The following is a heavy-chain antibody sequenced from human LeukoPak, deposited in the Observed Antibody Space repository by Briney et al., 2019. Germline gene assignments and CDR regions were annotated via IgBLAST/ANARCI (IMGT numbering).Heavy chain of an antibody. CDR1: GFTFSSYW. J-gene: IGHJ4*02. Sequence: PGGSLRLSCAASGFTFSSYWMSWVRQAPGKGLEWVANIKQDGSEKYYVDSVKGRFTISRDNAKNSLYLQMNSLRAEDTAVYYCARDSDYGDYYLDHWGQGTLVTVSS. D-gene: IGHD4-17*01. CDR3: ARDSDYGDYYLDH. V-gene: IGHV3-7*01. CDR2: IKQDGSEK.